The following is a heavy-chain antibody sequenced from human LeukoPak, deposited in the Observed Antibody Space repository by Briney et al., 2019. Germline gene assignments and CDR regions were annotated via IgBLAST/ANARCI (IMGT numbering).Heavy chain of an antibody. V-gene: IGHV4-4*09. CDR3: ARTARVFDS. D-gene: IGHD5-18*01. CDR2: IYHSGDT. Sequence: SETLSLTCTVSGDSITTYYWSWIRQPLGKGLECIAYIYHSGDTNYNPSLKSRVTISMDTSKNQFSLKLNSVTAADTAVYYCARTARVFDSWGQGIQVTVSS. CDR1: GDSITTYY. J-gene: IGHJ4*02.